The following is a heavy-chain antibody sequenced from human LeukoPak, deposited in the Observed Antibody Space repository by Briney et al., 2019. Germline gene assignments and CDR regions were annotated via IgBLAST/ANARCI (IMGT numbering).Heavy chain of an antibody. Sequence: PGGSLRLSCAASGFTFSSYGMHWVRQAPGKGLEWVAVISYDGSNKYYADSVKGRFTISRDNSKNTLYLQMNSLRADDTAVYYCAKVWGRWVVHDDAFDIWGQGTMVTVSS. V-gene: IGHV3-30*18. D-gene: IGHD3-16*01. CDR2: ISYDGSNK. CDR1: GFTFSSYG. J-gene: IGHJ3*02. CDR3: AKVWGRWVVHDDAFDI.